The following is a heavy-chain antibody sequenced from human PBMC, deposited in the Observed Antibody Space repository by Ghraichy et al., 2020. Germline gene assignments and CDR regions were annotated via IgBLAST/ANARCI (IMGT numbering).Heavy chain of an antibody. CDR3: TRTAIAAPWDFDF. V-gene: IGHV1-2*06. CDR2: INPYTGGT. Sequence: ASVKVSCKAFGYTFTAYHINWVRQAPGQGLEWMGRINPYTGGTDYAQKFQGRVTMTRDTSISTAYIEVTSDDTAVYYCTRTAIAAPWDFDFWGQGTLVTVSS. D-gene: IGHD6-25*01. J-gene: IGHJ4*02. CDR1: GYTFTAYH.